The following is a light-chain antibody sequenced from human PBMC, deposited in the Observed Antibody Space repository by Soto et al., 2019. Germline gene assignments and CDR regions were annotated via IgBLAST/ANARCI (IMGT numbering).Light chain of an antibody. V-gene: IGKV3-20*01. CDR3: HQYGTSPKT. CDR2: GVS. CDR1: QSVSSSY. Sequence: EIVLTQSPGTLSLSPGERATLSCRASQSVSSSYLAWYQHKPGQAPRLLIYGVSSRATGIPDRFSGSGSGTHFTLTISRLEPKDFAVYYCHQYGTSPKTFGQGTKVEIK. J-gene: IGKJ1*01.